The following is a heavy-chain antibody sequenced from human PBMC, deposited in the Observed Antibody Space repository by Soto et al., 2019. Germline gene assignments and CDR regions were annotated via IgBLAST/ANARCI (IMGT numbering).Heavy chain of an antibody. V-gene: IGHV3-48*03. CDR2: ISSSGSTI. Sequence: GGSLRLSCAASGFTFSSYEMNWVRQAPGKGLEWVSYISSSGSTIYYADSVKGRFTISRDNAKNSLYLQMNSLRAEDTAVYYCAREPGDDYGDYGLDYWGQGTLVTVSS. J-gene: IGHJ4*02. CDR1: GFTFSSYE. D-gene: IGHD4-17*01. CDR3: AREPGDDYGDYGLDY.